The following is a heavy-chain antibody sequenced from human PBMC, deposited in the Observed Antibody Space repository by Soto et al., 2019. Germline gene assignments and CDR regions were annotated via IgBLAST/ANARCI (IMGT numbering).Heavy chain of an antibody. CDR3: ARLLDDVDIVATASIET. D-gene: IGHD5-12*01. J-gene: IGHJ4*02. Sequence: SETLSLTCTVSGGSISSSSYYWGWIRQPPGKGLEWIGSIYYSGSTYYNPSLKSRVTISVDTSKNQFSLKLSSVTAADTAVYYCARLLDDVDIVATASIETWGQGTLVTVSS. CDR1: GGSISSSSYY. CDR2: IYYSGST. V-gene: IGHV4-39*01.